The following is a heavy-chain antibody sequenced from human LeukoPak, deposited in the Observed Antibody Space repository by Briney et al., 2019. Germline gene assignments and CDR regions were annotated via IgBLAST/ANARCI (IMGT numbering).Heavy chain of an antibody. CDR1: GGSFSGYY. CDR3: ARPRGLHGMFMDV. D-gene: IGHD4-17*01. J-gene: IGHJ6*02. V-gene: IGHV4-34*01. CDR2: INHSGST. Sequence: SETLSLTCAVYGGSFSGYYWSWIRQPPGKGLEWIGEINHSGSTNYNPPLKSRVTISVDTSKNQFSLKLSSVTAADTAVYYCARPRGLHGMFMDVWGQGTTVTVSS.